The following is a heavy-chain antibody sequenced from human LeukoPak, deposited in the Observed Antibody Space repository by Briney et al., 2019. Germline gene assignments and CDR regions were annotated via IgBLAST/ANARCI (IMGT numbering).Heavy chain of an antibody. Sequence: GASVKVSCKASGYTFTSYDINWVRQATGQGLEWMGWMNPNSGNTGYAQKFQGRVTITRNTSISTAYMELSSLRSEDTAVYYCARGAALWSGHYYYYYMDVWGKGTTVTVSS. J-gene: IGHJ6*03. CDR2: MNPNSGNT. CDR1: GYTFTSYD. D-gene: IGHD3-10*01. V-gene: IGHV1-8*03. CDR3: ARGAALWSGHYYYYYMDV.